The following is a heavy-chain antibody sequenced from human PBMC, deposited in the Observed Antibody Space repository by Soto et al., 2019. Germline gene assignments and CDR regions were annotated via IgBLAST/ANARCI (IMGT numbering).Heavy chain of an antibody. Sequence: SETLSLTCTVSGGSISSGDYYWSWIRQPPGKGLEWIGYIYYSGSTYYNPSLKSRVTISVDTSKNQFSLKLSSVTAADTAVYYCARAYDYYYYFDYWGQGTRVTVSS. CDR3: ARAYDYYYYFDY. CDR2: IYYSGST. J-gene: IGHJ4*02. V-gene: IGHV4-30-4*01. CDR1: GGSISSGDYY. D-gene: IGHD3-16*01.